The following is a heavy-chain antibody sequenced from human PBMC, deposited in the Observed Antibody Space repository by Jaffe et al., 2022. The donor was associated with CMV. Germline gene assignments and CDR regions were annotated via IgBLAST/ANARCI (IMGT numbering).Heavy chain of an antibody. CDR2: IKQDGSEK. Sequence: EVQLVESGGGLVQPGGSLRLSCAASGFTFSSYWMSWVRQAPGKGLEWVANIKQDGSEKYYVDSVKGRFTISRDNAKNSLYLQMNSLRAEDTAVYYCARANDYDFWSGYQPNKYYFDYWGQGTLVTVSS. CDR3: ARANDYDFWSGYQPNKYYFDY. J-gene: IGHJ4*02. D-gene: IGHD3-3*01. CDR1: GFTFSSYW. V-gene: IGHV3-7*03.